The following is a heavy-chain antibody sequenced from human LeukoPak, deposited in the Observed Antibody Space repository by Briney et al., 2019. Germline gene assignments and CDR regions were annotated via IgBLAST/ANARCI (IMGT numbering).Heavy chain of an antibody. D-gene: IGHD6-13*01. CDR2: INPNSGGT. CDR3: ARVLFWYSSSWYGGS. CDR1: GYTFTGYY. V-gene: IGHV1-2*02. Sequence: ASVKVSCKASGYTFTGYYMHWVRQAPGQGLEWMGWINPNSGGTNYAQKFQGRVTMTRDTSISTAYMELSRLRSDDTAVYYCARVLFWYSSSWYGGSWGQGTLVTVSS. J-gene: IGHJ5*02.